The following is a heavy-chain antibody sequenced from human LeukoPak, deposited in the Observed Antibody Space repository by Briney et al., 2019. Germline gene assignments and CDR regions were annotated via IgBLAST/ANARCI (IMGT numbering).Heavy chain of an antibody. CDR1: GFTFDDYA. Sequence: GGSLRLSCAASGFTFDDYAMHWVRQAPGKGLEWVSGISWNSGSIGYADSVKGRFTISRDNAKNSLYLQMNSLRAEDTALYYCAKDIKKLSQFDYWGQGTLVTVSS. CDR3: AKDIKKLSQFDY. D-gene: IGHD2-15*01. CDR2: ISWNSGSI. V-gene: IGHV3-9*01. J-gene: IGHJ4*02.